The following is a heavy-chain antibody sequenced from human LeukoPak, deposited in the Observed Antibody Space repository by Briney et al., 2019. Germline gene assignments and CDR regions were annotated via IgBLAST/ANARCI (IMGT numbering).Heavy chain of an antibody. CDR3: ARQKSRVAATVDY. J-gene: IGHJ4*02. D-gene: IGHD2-15*01. Sequence: SETLSLTFTVSGGSISSYYWSWIRQPPGKGLEWIGYIYYSGSTNYNPSLKSRVTISVDTSKNQFSLKLSSVTAADTAVYYCARQKSRVAATVDYWGQGTLVTVSS. CDR2: IYYSGST. CDR1: GGSISSYY. V-gene: IGHV4-59*08.